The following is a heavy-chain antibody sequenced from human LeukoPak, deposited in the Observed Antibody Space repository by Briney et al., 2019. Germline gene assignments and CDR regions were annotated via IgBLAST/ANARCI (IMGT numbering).Heavy chain of an antibody. Sequence: SETLSLXCTVSGGSISSSSYYWGWIRQPPGKGLEWIGSIYYSGITYYNPSLKSRVTISVDTSKNQFSLKLSSVTAADTAVYYCARWREVVVITQGYDYWGQRTLVTVSS. D-gene: IGHD3-22*01. CDR3: ARWREVVVITQGYDY. V-gene: IGHV4-39*01. CDR2: IYYSGIT. CDR1: GGSISSSSYY. J-gene: IGHJ4*02.